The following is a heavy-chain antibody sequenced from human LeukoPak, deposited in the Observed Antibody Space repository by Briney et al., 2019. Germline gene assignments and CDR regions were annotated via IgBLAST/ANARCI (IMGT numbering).Heavy chain of an antibody. J-gene: IGHJ5*02. CDR2: IYYSGST. D-gene: IGHD3-22*01. Sequence: SETLSLTCSVSGGSISSSYWSWIRQSPGKGLEWNGYIYYSGSTNYNPSLKSRVTISVDTTKNQFSLKLSSVTAAETAVYYCARVTYDSSGYYRFDPWGQGTLVTVSS. CDR1: GGSISSSY. V-gene: IGHV4-59*01. CDR3: ARVTYDSSGYYRFDP.